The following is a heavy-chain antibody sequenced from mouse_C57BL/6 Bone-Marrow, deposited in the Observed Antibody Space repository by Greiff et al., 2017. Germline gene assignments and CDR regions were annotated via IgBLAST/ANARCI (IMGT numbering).Heavy chain of an antibody. CDR1: GYAFSSSW. CDR3: ARGGLY. Sequence: QVQLQQSGPELVKPGASVKISCKASGYAFSSSWMNWVKQRPGQGLEWIGRIYPGDGDTNYNGKFKGKATLTADKSSSTAYLQLSSLTSEDSAVYFCARGGLYWGQGTTLTVSA. V-gene: IGHV1-82*01. CDR2: IYPGDGDT. J-gene: IGHJ2*01.